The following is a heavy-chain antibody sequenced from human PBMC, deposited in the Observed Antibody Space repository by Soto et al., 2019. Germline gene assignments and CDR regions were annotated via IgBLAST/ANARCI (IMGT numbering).Heavy chain of an antibody. D-gene: IGHD3-3*01. V-gene: IGHV3-23*01. CDR2: ITDSGGST. CDR1: EFTFSSYA. J-gene: IGHJ6*02. Sequence: EVQLLESGGGLVQPGGSLRLSCAASEFTFSSYAMTWVRQAPGKGLEWVAPITDSGGSTYYADSVKGRLTISRDNSENTVHLQMTGLRAEDTAIYYCVKDWSGDKCPCMDVWGQGTTVTVSS. CDR3: VKDWSGDKCPCMDV.